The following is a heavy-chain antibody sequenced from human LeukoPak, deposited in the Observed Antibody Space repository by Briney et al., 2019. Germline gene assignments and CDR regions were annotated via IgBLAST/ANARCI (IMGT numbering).Heavy chain of an antibody. J-gene: IGHJ6*02. Sequence: SETPSLTCTVSGGSISSYYWSWIRQPPGKGLEWIGYNYYSGSTNYNPSLKSRVTISVDTSKNQFSLKLSSVTAADTAVYYCARSASRASRDLKYGMDVWGQGTTVTVSS. CDR1: GGSISSYY. CDR2: NYYSGST. V-gene: IGHV4-59*01. CDR3: ARSASRASRDLKYGMDV. D-gene: IGHD2-21*01.